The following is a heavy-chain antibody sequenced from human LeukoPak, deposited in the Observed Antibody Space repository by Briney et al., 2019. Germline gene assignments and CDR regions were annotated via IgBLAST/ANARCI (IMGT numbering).Heavy chain of an antibody. D-gene: IGHD3-10*01. Sequence: GASVKVSCKASGYTLTSNYMRWVRQAPGQGLEWMGIINPSGGSTSYAQKFQGRISMTRDTSTNTVYMELSSLRSEDTAVYFCAREQGSTMVRGPVDYWGQGTLVTVSS. J-gene: IGHJ4*02. CDR2: INPSGGST. CDR3: AREQGSTMVRGPVDY. V-gene: IGHV1-46*01. CDR1: GYTLTSNY.